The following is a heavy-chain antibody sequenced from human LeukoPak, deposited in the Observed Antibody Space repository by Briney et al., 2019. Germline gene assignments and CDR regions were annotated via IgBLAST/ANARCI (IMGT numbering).Heavy chain of an antibody. D-gene: IGHD3-22*01. CDR3: ARASRYYYDSSGSSDAFDI. J-gene: IGHJ3*02. V-gene: IGHV4-34*01. CDR1: GGSFSGYY. CDR2: INHSGST. Sequence: KPSETLSLTCAVYGGSFSGYYWSWIRQPPGKGLEWIGEINHSGSTNYNPSLKSRVTISVDTSKNQFSLKLSSVTAADTAVYYCARASRYYYDSSGSSDAFDIWGQGTMVTVSS.